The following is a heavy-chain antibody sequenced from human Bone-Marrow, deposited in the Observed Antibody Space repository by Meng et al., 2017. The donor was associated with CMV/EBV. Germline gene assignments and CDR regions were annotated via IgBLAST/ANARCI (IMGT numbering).Heavy chain of an antibody. CDR2: INPNSGGT. CDR3: ARDSCSSTSCYIDYYYGMDV. Sequence: ASVKVSCKASGYTFTGYYMHWVRQAPGQGLEWMGWINPNSGGTSYAQKFQGRVTMTRDTSISTAYMELSRLRSDDTAVYYCARDSCSSTSCYIDYYYGMDVWGQGTTVTVSS. J-gene: IGHJ6*02. D-gene: IGHD2-2*02. CDR1: GYTFTGYY. V-gene: IGHV1-2*02.